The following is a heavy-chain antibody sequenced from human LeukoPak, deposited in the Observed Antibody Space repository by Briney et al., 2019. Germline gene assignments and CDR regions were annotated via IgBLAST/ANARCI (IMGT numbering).Heavy chain of an antibody. CDR1: GFTFSNYA. Sequence: GGSLRLSCVTSGFTFSNYAMTWVRQAPGKGLECVSAISGSGGTTYYADSVKGRFTISRDSSDNTLYLQMNSLRAEDTAVYTCAKGGGSYWYYFDYWGQGTLVTVSA. CDR2: ISGSGGTT. CDR3: AKGGGSYWYYFDY. J-gene: IGHJ4*02. V-gene: IGHV3-23*01. D-gene: IGHD5-18*01.